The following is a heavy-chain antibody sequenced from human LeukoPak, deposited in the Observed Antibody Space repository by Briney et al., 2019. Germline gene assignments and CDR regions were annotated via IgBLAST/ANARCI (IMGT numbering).Heavy chain of an antibody. J-gene: IGHJ3*02. V-gene: IGHV3-48*04. Sequence: GGSLRLSCAASGFAFSSYSMNWVRQAPGKGLEWVSYISSSSSTIYNADSVKGRFTISRDNAKNSLYLQMNSLRAEDTAVYYCARAVGCSSTSCYGAFDIWGQGTMVTVSS. D-gene: IGHD2-2*01. CDR2: ISSSSSTI. CDR1: GFAFSSYS. CDR3: ARAVGCSSTSCYGAFDI.